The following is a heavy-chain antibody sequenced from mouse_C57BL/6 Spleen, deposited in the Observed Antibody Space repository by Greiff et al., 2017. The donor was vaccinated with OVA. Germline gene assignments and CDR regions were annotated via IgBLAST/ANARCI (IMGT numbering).Heavy chain of an antibody. CDR2: ILPGSGST. D-gene: IGHD4-1*01. V-gene: IGHV1-9*01. CDR3: AKEGNWDGGAMDY. Sequence: VKLMESGAELLKPGASVKLSCKATGYTFTGYWIEWVKQRPGHGLEWIGEILPGSGSTNYNEKFKGKATFTADTSSNTAYMQLSSLTTEDSAIYYCAKEGNWDGGAMDYWGQGTSVTVSS. CDR1: GYTFTGYW. J-gene: IGHJ4*01.